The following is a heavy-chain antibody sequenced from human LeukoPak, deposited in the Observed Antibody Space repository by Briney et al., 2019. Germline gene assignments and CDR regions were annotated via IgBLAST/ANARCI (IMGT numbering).Heavy chain of an antibody. V-gene: IGHV4-39*07. CDR2: IYYSGST. CDR1: GGSISSGSYY. Sequence: SETLSLTCTASGGSISSGSYYWSWIRQPAVKGLEWIGSIYYSGSTYYNPSLKSRVTISVDTSKNQFSLKLSSVTAADTAVYYCARGRPYNVGLPPWFDPWGQGTLVTVSS. D-gene: IGHD1-14*01. CDR3: ARGRPYNVGLPPWFDP. J-gene: IGHJ5*02.